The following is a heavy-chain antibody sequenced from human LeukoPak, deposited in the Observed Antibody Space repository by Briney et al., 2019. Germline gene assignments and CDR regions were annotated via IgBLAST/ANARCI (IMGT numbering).Heavy chain of an antibody. CDR3: AKSGYNRFDY. J-gene: IGHJ4*02. V-gene: IGHV3-30*18. CDR2: ISYDGSNK. Sequence: GRSLRLSCAASGFTFSSYAMHWVRQAPGKGLEWVAVISYDGSNKYYADSVKGRFTISRDNSKNTLYLQMNSLRAEDTAVYYCAKSGYNRFDYWGQGTLVTVSS. D-gene: IGHD5-24*01. CDR1: GFTFSSYA.